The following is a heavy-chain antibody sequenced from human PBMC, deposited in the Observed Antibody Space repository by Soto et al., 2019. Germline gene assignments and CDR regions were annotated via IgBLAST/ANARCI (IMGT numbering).Heavy chain of an antibody. Sequence: QVQLQESGPGLVKPSETLSLTCTVSGSSLNDFQWIWIRQPPGKGLEWIGSIYFGQPTHSDNPSLKSRVTIALDTSKSKVSLKLDSVTATATAVYFWARSNTRYSGPDYWGQGYLVTVSS. D-gene: IGHD6-25*01. J-gene: IGHJ4*02. CDR2: IYFGQPTH. V-gene: IGHV4-59*08. CDR3: ARSNTRYSGPDY. CDR1: GSSLNDFQ.